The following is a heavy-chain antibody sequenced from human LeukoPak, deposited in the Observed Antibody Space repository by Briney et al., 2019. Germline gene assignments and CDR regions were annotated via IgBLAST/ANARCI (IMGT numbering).Heavy chain of an antibody. J-gene: IGHJ4*02. CDR1: GYTFTSYY. CDR3: ARETVTGTTIDY. Sequence: ASVKVSCTASGYTFTSYYMHWVRQAPGQGLEWMGRINPSGGSTSYAQKFQGRVTMTRDTSTSTVYMELSSLRSEDTAVYYCARETVTGTTIDYWGQGTLVTVSS. D-gene: IGHD1-7*01. V-gene: IGHV1-46*01. CDR2: INPSGGST.